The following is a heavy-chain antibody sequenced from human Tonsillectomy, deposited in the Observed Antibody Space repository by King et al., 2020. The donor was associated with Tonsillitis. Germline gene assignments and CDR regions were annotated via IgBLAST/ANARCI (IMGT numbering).Heavy chain of an antibody. CDR1: GGSISSGGYS. V-gene: IGHV4-30-4*07. J-gene: IGHJ4*02. CDR2: IYYSGTT. D-gene: IGHD3-22*01. Sequence: VQLQESGPGLVKPSQTLSLTCAVSGGSISSGGYSWSWIRQPPGQGLEWIGYIYYSGTTYYNPSLKSRVTISVDTSKDQFSLKLSSVTAADTAVYYCAREGRYDSSGYYPYDWGQGTLVTVSS. CDR3: AREGRYDSSGYYPYD.